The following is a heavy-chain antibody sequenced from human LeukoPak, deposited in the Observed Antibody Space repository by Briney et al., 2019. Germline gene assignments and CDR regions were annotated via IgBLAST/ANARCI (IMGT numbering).Heavy chain of an antibody. D-gene: IGHD3-22*01. Sequence: GASVTVSFKASGYTFTVYYMHWVRQAPGQGLEWMGRINPNSGGTNYAQKFQGRVTMTRDTSISTAYMELSRLRSDDTAVYYCAREAPYYYDSSGYYGNWGQGTLVTVSS. V-gene: IGHV1-2*06. CDR3: AREAPYYYDSSGYYGN. CDR2: INPNSGGT. CDR1: GYTFTVYY. J-gene: IGHJ4*02.